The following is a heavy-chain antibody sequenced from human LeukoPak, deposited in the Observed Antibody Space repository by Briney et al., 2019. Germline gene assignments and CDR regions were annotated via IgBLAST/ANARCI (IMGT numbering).Heavy chain of an antibody. V-gene: IGHV3-7*03. D-gene: IGHD3-16*01. Sequence: PGGSLRLSCAASGLAFSRFWMSWVRQAPGEGMEWVANVNEDGNEKNYVDSVRGRFTISRDNAKDSLYLQMNSLRAEDTAVYYCASGGHLDYWGQGIPVTVSS. J-gene: IGHJ4*02. CDR2: VNEDGNEK. CDR1: GLAFSRFW. CDR3: ASGGHLDY.